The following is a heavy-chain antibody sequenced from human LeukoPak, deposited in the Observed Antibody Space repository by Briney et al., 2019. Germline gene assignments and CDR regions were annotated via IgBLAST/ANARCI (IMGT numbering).Heavy chain of an antibody. J-gene: IGHJ6*02. V-gene: IGHV3-74*01. CDR1: GFTFSAYG. CDR3: TRDLMDYDVSTGLHHYYMDV. Sequence: PGGSLRLSCAASGFTFSAYGMSWVRQSPRKGLEWVSRINGDGRNINYADSVRGRFTISRDNAKNTLYLQMNTLRVEDTAVYYCTRDLMDYDVSTGLHHYYMDVWGQGTTVTVSS. CDR2: INGDGRNI. D-gene: IGHD3-9*01.